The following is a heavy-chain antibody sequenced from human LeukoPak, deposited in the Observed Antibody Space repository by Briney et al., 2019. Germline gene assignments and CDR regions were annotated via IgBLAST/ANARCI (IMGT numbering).Heavy chain of an antibody. CDR1: GGSISTYY. J-gene: IGHJ3*02. V-gene: IGHV4-59*01. CDR2: IYYSGST. Sequence: SETLSLTCTVSGGSISTYYWSWLRQPPGKGLEWIGYIYYSGSTKYNPSLKSRVTISVDTSKNQFSLKLSSVTAADTAVYYCARVEILNVFNIWGKGKMATVSS. CDR3: ARVEILNVFNI.